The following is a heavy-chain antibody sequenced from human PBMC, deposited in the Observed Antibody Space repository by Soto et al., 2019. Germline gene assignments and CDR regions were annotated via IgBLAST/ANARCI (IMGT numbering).Heavy chain of an antibody. V-gene: IGHV3-23*01. CDR3: AKYISSGAGGVYYYGMDV. Sequence: GGSLRLSCAASGFTLRAFAVSWVRQAPGKGLEWVSAIGGGGGTTYYADSVRGRFTISRDNSKNTLYLQMSSLRAEDTALYYCAKYISSGAGGVYYYGMDVWGQGTTVTVSS. CDR1: GFTLRAFA. D-gene: IGHD6-25*01. CDR2: IGGGGGTT. J-gene: IGHJ6*02.